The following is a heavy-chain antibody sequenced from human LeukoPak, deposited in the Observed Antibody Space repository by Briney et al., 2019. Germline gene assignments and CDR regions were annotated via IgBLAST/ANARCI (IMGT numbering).Heavy chain of an antibody. CDR2: INPNSGGT. Sequence: ASVKVSCKTCGYMFTGYYMHWVRQAPGQGLEWMGRINPNSGGTNYAQKFQGRVTMTRHTSISTAYMELSRLRSDDTAIYYCATDAYYDTSGVYPSDYWGQGTLVTASS. D-gene: IGHD3-22*01. CDR3: ATDAYYDTSGVYPSDY. CDR1: GYMFTGYY. V-gene: IGHV1-2*06. J-gene: IGHJ4*02.